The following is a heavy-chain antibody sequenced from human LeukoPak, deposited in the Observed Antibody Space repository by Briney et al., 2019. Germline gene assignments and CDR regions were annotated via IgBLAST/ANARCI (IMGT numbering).Heavy chain of an antibody. CDR2: IYYSGST. V-gene: IGHV4-59*08. Sequence: SETLSLTCTVSGGSISSYYWSWIRQPPGKGLEWIGYIYYSGSTNYNPSLKSRVTISVDTSKNQFSLKLSSVTAAGTAVYYCARGEYSYGYLFWGQGTLVTVSS. CDR3: ARGEYSYGYLF. D-gene: IGHD5-18*01. J-gene: IGHJ4*02. CDR1: GGSISSYY.